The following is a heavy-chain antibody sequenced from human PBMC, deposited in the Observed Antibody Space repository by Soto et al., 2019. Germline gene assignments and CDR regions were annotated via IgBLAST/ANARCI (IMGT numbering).Heavy chain of an antibody. V-gene: IGHV3-9*01. CDR1: GFTFDDYA. Sequence: GGSLRVSCAASGFTFDDYAMHWVRQAPGKGLEWVSGISWNSGNIGYVDSVKGRFTISRDNAKNSLYLQMNSLRAEDTALYYCAKDGFAFSYYYGMDVWGQGTTVTVSS. CDR2: ISWNSGNI. CDR3: AKDGFAFSYYYGMDV. J-gene: IGHJ6*02.